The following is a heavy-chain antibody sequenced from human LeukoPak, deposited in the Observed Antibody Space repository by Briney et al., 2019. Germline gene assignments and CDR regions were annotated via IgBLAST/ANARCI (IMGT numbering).Heavy chain of an antibody. CDR1: GYSFTSYW. CDR2: IYPGDSDT. V-gene: IGHV5-51*01. D-gene: IGHD2-2*01. CDR3: ARVRSGYCSSTSCVGFDY. Sequence: GESLKISCKGSGYSFTSYWIGWVRQMPGKGLEWMGIIYPGDSDTRYSPSFQGQVTISADKSISTAYLQWSSLKASDTAMYYCARVRSGYCSSTSCVGFDYWDQGTLVTVSS. J-gene: IGHJ4*02.